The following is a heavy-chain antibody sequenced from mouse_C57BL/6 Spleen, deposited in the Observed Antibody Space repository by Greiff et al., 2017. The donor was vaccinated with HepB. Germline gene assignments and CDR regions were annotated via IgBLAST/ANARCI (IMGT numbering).Heavy chain of an antibody. CDR1: GYTFTSYW. Sequence: QVQLQQPGAELVKPGASVKLSCKASGYTFTSYWMHWVKQRPGQGLEWIGMIHPNSGSTNYNEKFKSKATLTVDKSSSTAYMQLSSLTSEDSAVYYCARKDYYGSSYELYAMDYWGQGTSVTVSS. J-gene: IGHJ4*01. CDR3: ARKDYYGSSYELYAMDY. D-gene: IGHD1-1*01. CDR2: IHPNSGST. V-gene: IGHV1-64*01.